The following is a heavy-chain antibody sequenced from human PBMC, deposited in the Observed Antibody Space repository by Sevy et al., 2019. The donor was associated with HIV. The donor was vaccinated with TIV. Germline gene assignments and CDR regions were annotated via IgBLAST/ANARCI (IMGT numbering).Heavy chain of an antibody. Sequence: SETLSLTCTVSGGSISSYYWSWIRQPPGKGLEWIGYIYYSGSTNYNPSLKSRVTISVDTSKNQFSLKLSSVTAADTAMYYCGGIPTTYYYDSSGYYPPQGWFDPWGQGTLVTVSS. CDR3: GGIPTTYYYDSSGYYPPQGWFDP. CDR2: IYYSGST. CDR1: GGSISSYY. V-gene: IGHV4-59*01. D-gene: IGHD3-22*01. J-gene: IGHJ5*02.